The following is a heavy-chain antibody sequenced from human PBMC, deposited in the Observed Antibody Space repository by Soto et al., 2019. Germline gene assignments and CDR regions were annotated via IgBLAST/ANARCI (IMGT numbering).Heavy chain of an antibody. CDR1: GFTFSSYD. J-gene: IGHJ4*02. Sequence: EVQLVESGGGLVQPGGSLRLSCAASGFTFSSYDMHWVRQATGKGLEWVSAIGTAGDTYYPGSVKGRFTISRENAKNSVYLQMNSLRAGDTAVYYCARGPRQMGGTKVNPYYFDYWGQGTLVTVSS. D-gene: IGHD1-7*01. CDR3: ARGPRQMGGTKVNPYYFDY. CDR2: IGTAGDT. V-gene: IGHV3-13*01.